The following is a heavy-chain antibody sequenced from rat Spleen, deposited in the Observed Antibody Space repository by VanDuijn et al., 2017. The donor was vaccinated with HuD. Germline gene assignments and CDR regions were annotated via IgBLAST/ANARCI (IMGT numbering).Heavy chain of an antibody. Sequence: QVQLKESGPGLVQPSETLSLTCTVSGFSLISNSEHWVRQPPGKGLEWVGRVRYNGDTSYNSALKSRLSISRDTSKNQVFLKVNSLKTDDTGTYYCARDWDYGGYSELRYWGQGVMVTVSS. CDR3: ARDWDYGGYSELRY. CDR1: GFSLISNS. V-gene: IGHV2-63*01. CDR2: VRYNGDT. D-gene: IGHD1-11*01. J-gene: IGHJ2*01.